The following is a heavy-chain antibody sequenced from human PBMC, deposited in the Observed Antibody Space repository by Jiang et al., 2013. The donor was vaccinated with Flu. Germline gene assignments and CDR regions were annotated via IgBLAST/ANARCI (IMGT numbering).Heavy chain of an antibody. CDR3: ASLYIYYDSSGYSDDAFDI. Sequence: FSSYAISWVRQAPGQGLEWMGRIIPILGIANYAQKFQGRVTITADKSTSTAYMELSSLRSEDTAVYYCASLYIYYDSSGYSDDAFDIWGQGTMVTVSS. J-gene: IGHJ3*02. V-gene: IGHV1-69*04. CDR1: FSSYA. CDR2: IIPILGIA. D-gene: IGHD3-22*01.